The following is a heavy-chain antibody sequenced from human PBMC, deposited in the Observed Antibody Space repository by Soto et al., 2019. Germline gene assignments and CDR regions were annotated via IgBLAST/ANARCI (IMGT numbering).Heavy chain of an antibody. CDR1: GFTFSIYA. CDR3: AKDAPGSGWLSDY. Sequence: EVQLLESGGGLVQPGGSLRLSCAASGFTFSIYAMSWVRQAPGKGLAWVTTITGNGGTSYADFVRGRFTISRDNSKNTRYLQMNSLRAEDTAVYYCAKDAPGSGWLSDYWGQGTLVTVSS. CDR2: ITGNGGT. V-gene: IGHV3-23*01. D-gene: IGHD3-22*01. J-gene: IGHJ4*02.